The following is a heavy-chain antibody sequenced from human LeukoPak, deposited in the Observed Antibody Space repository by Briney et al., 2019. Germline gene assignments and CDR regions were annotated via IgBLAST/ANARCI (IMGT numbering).Heavy chain of an antibody. J-gene: IGHJ5*02. CDR1: GYTFTSYY. CDR3: ARVLVDAAMVNWFDP. Sequence: ASVKVSCKASGYTFTSYYMHWVRQAPGQGLEWMGIINPSGGSTSYAQKFQGRVTMTRDMSTSTVYMELSSLRSDDTAVYYCARVLVDAAMVNWFDPWGQGTLVTVSS. V-gene: IGHV1-46*01. D-gene: IGHD5-18*01. CDR2: INPSGGST.